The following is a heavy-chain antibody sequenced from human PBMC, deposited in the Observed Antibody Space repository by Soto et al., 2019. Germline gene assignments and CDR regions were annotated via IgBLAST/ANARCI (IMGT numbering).Heavy chain of an antibody. CDR1: GFSLNASGAR. CDR3: AHGEYSSDGWCLFDY. CDR2: IYWDDGK. J-gene: IGHJ4*02. Sequence: ESGPTLVNPTQTLTLTCTLSGFSLNASGARVGWIRQPPGKALEWLALIYWDDGKRYSPSLKNRLTVTKDTLKNQVVLTMTNMDPADTGTYYCAHGEYSSDGWCLFDYWEQGTLVTVSS. D-gene: IGHD5-18*01. V-gene: IGHV2-5*02.